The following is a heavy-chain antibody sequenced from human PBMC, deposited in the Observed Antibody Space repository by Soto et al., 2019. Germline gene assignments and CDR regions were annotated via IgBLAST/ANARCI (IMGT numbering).Heavy chain of an antibody. CDR1: GFTFSSYG. D-gene: IGHD3-10*01. CDR3: SKDRNFCASGSYYFDY. J-gene: IGHJ4*02. CDR2: RSYDGSNK. Sequence: GESLKISCAASGFTFSSYGMHWVRQAPGKGLEVGSVRSYDGSNKYYADSVKGRFTISRDNSKNTQYLQMNSLRAEDTAVYCCSKDRNFCASGSYYFDYWGQGTLVTVSS. V-gene: IGHV3-30*18.